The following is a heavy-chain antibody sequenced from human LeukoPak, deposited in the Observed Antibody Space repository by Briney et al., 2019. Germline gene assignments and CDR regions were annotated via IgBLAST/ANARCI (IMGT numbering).Heavy chain of an antibody. V-gene: IGHV3-30*03. J-gene: IGHJ4*02. CDR1: GFTFSSYG. D-gene: IGHD2-2*01. CDR2: ISYDGSNK. Sequence: GGSLRLSCAASGFTFSSYGMHRVRQAPGKGLEWVAVISYDGSNKYYADSVKGRFTISRDNSKNTLYLQMNSLRAEDTAVYYCTRVRGGVPAAPSVYWGQGTLVTASS. CDR3: TRVRGGVPAAPSVY.